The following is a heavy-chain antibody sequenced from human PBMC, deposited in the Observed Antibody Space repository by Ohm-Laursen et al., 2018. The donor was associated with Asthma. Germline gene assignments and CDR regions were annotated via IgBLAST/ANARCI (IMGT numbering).Heavy chain of an antibody. CDR1: GFTFSSYA. CDR2: ISGSGGST. J-gene: IGHJ4*02. Sequence: GSLRLSCAASGFTFSSYAMSWVRQAPGKGLEWVSAISGSGGSTYYADSVKGRFTISRDNSKNTLYLQMNSLRAEDTAVYYCAKDLGFSRVTMIVVDAGGYRGQGTLVTVSS. V-gene: IGHV3-23*01. CDR3: AKDLGFSRVTMIVVDAGGY. D-gene: IGHD3-22*01.